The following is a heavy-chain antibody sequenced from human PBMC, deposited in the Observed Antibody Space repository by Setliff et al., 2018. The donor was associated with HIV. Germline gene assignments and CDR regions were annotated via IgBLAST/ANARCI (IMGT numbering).Heavy chain of an antibody. J-gene: IGHJ5*02. Sequence: GGSLRLSCSASGFTFSSYAMHWVRQAPGKGLEYVSAISGSGGSTYYADSVRGRFTISRDNSKNTLFLQMNSLRAEDTAVYYCAKDRRYYYGSGSYAAETWGQGTLVTVSS. CDR3: AKDRRYYYGSGSYAAET. V-gene: IGHV3-64*04. CDR1: GFTFSSYA. CDR2: ISGSGGST. D-gene: IGHD3-10*01.